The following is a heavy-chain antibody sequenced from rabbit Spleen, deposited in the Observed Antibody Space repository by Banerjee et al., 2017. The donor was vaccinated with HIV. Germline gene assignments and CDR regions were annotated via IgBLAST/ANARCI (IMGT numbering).Heavy chain of an antibody. D-gene: IGHD1-1*01. CDR1: GFDLSSYYD. J-gene: IGHJ6*01. Sequence: QEQLVESGGGLVQPEGSLTLTCKASGFDLSSYYDMCWVRQAPGKGLEWIGCIYTGDGSTYYASWVNGRFTISRSTSLNTVTLQMTSLTAADTATYFCARGGVYYRINLWGQGTLVTVS. V-gene: IGHV1S47*01. CDR2: IYTGDGST. CDR3: ARGGVYYRINL.